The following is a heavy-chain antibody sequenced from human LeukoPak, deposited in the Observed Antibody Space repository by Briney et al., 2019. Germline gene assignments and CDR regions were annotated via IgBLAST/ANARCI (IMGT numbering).Heavy chain of an antibody. CDR1: GFTFSSYS. CDR2: ISSSSSTI. V-gene: IGHV3-48*01. D-gene: IGHD1-26*01. CDR3: ARSPRSSGSHPFDY. J-gene: IGHJ4*02. Sequence: GGSLRLSCAASGFTFSSYSMNWVRQSPGKGLEWVSYISSSSSTIYYAVSVKGRFTISGDNAKNSLFMQMNSLRAEDTALYYCARSPRSSGSHPFDYWGQGPLVPVS.